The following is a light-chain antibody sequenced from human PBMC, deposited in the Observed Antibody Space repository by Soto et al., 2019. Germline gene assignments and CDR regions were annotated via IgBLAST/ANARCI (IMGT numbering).Light chain of an antibody. CDR3: QQYYSFWT. CDR1: QSVSSSS. CDR2: GAS. J-gene: IGKJ1*01. V-gene: IGKV3-20*01. Sequence: EIVLTQSPGTLSLSPGERATLSCRASQSVSSSSLAWYQQRPGQAPRLLIYGASIRATDIPDRFSGSGSGTDFTLTINNLQPEDVGHYYCQQYYSFWTFGQGTTVEIK.